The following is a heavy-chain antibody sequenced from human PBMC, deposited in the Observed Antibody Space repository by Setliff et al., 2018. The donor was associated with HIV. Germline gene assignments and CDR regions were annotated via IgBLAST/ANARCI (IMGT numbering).Heavy chain of an antibody. J-gene: IGHJ3*01. D-gene: IGHD3-3*01. CDR2: IHSSGTT. CDR3: ARHKTNYDFYAFDV. V-gene: IGHV4-39*01. CDR1: GGSFSSSTYS. Sequence: SETLSLTCTVSGGSFSSSTYSWGWIRQPPGMGLEWIGSIHSSGTTDYNPSLKSRVAMSVDTSRSQFSLKLRSVTAADTAVYYCARHKTNYDFYAFDVWGQGTVVSV.